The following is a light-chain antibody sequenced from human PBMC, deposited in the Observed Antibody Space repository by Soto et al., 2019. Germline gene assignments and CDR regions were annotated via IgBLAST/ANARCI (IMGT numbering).Light chain of an antibody. Sequence: DIQMTQSPSSLSVSVGDRVTITCRASQSISSYLNWYQQKPGKVPKLLIYAASSLQSGVPSRFSGSGSGTDFILTISSLQPEDFATYYCQQSLSIPRTFGQGTMVEIK. CDR3: QQSLSIPRT. CDR1: QSISSY. V-gene: IGKV1-39*01. CDR2: AAS. J-gene: IGKJ1*01.